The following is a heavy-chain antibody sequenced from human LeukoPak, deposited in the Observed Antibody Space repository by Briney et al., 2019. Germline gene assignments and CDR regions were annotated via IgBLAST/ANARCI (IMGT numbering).Heavy chain of an antibody. Sequence: GGSLRLSCAASGFIFSSYAMSWVRQAPGKGLEWVSAISGRGDVTKYADSVKGRFTISRDNSKNTLYLQMNSLRAEDTAVYYCAKDFRAVAGRYRLDYWGQGTLVTVSS. D-gene: IGHD6-19*01. CDR3: AKDFRAVAGRYRLDY. CDR1: GFIFSSYA. CDR2: ISGRGDVT. J-gene: IGHJ4*02. V-gene: IGHV3-23*01.